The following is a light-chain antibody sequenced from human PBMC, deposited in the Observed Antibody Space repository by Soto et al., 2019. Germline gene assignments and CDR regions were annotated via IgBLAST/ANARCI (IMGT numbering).Light chain of an antibody. CDR2: AAS. Sequence: IQMTQSPSTLSASVGDRVTITCRASQGIRNDLGWYQQKPGKAPKLLISAASTLQGGVPSRFSASGSGTDFSLTISSLRVEDFGTYYCQQSFVSPYTFGRGTKVDI. CDR1: QGIRND. J-gene: IGKJ2*01. CDR3: QQSFVSPYT. V-gene: IGKV1-6*02.